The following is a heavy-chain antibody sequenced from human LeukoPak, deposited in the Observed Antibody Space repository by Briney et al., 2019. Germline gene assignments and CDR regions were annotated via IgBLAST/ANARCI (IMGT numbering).Heavy chain of an antibody. Sequence: GGSLRLSCAASGFTFSSYAMHWVRQAPGKGLEWVAVIWHDGSNKYCADSVKGRFTISRDNSKNTVYVQMNSLRAEDTAVYYCARADGSSSLGVDYWGQGTLVTVSS. CDR2: IWHDGSNK. CDR3: ARADGSSSLGVDY. V-gene: IGHV3-33*01. J-gene: IGHJ4*02. D-gene: IGHD6-6*01. CDR1: GFTFSSYA.